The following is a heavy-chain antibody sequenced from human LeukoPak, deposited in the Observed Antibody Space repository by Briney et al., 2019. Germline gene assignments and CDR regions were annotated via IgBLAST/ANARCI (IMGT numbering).Heavy chain of an antibody. Sequence: PSETLSLTCTVSGGSISSGGYYWSWIRQPPGKGLEWIGYIYHSGSTYYNPSLKSRVTISVDRSKNQFSLKLSSVTAADTAVYYCAREIMATRVFDYWGQGTLVTVSS. CDR3: AREIMATRVFDY. CDR2: IYHSGST. CDR1: GGSISSGGYY. D-gene: IGHD5-24*01. J-gene: IGHJ4*02. V-gene: IGHV4-30-2*01.